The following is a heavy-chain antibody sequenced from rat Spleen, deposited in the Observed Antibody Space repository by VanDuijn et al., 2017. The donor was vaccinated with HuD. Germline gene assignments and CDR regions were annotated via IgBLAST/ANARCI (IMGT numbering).Heavy chain of an antibody. D-gene: IGHD1-12*03. J-gene: IGHJ3*01. CDR1: GFSLTSNS. V-gene: IGHV2-1*01. Sequence: QVQLKESGPGLVQPSQTLSLTCTVSGFSLTSNSVHWVRQPPGKGLEWMGGIWGDGGTDYSSALKSRLRISRDTSKSQVFLKMNSLQTDDTALYFCTRSWGYYYDGSPQWFAYWGQGTLVTVSS. CDR2: IWGDGGT. CDR3: TRSWGYYYDGSPQWFAY.